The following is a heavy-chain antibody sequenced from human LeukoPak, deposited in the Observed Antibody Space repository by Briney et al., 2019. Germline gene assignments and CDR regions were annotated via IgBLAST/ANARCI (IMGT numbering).Heavy chain of an antibody. CDR3: AKEGRVVAATQSSPDY. J-gene: IGHJ4*02. D-gene: IGHD2-15*01. CDR1: GFTFSSYG. CDR2: ISYDGSNK. Sequence: GRSLRLSCAASGFTFSSYGMHWVRQAPGKGLEWVAVISYDGSNKYYADSVKGRFTISRDNSKNTLYLQVNSLRAEDTAVYYCAKEGRVVAATQSSPDYWGQGTLVTVSS. V-gene: IGHV3-30*18.